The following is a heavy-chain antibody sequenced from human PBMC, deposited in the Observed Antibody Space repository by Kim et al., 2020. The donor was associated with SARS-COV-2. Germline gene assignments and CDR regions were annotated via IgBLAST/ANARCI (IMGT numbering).Heavy chain of an antibody. Sequence: GGSLRLSCAASGFTFSSYGMHWVRQAPGKGLEWVAVISYDGSNKYYADSVKGRFTISRDNSKNKLYLQMNSLRAEDTAVYYCASWGRYFDWLPDIDYWGQGTLVTVSS. CDR1: GFTFSSYG. V-gene: IGHV3-33*05. CDR2: ISYDGSNK. CDR3: ASWGRYFDWLPDIDY. J-gene: IGHJ4*02. D-gene: IGHD3-9*01.